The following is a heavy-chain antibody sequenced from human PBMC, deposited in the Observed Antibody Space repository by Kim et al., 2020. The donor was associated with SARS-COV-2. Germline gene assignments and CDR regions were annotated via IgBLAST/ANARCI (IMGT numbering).Heavy chain of an antibody. D-gene: IGHD6-13*01. CDR1: GFAFSFSS. CDR2: ISKSSDRT. CDR3: ARDTGAPGTFGY. Sequence: GGSLRLSCAASGFAFSFSSMNWVRQAPGKGLEWISYISKSSDRTHYADSVKGRFTISRDNAENSLYLQMDSLRDEDTAIYYCARDTGAPGTFGYWGQGNLVIVSS. J-gene: IGHJ4*02. V-gene: IGHV3-48*02.